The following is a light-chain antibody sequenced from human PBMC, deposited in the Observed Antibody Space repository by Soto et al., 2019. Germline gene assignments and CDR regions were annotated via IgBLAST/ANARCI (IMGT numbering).Light chain of an antibody. J-gene: IGLJ1*01. CDR2: TNN. CDR1: TSNIGSHT. CDR3: ATWDDSRKGV. V-gene: IGLV1-44*01. Sequence: QSVLTQPPSASGNPGQRVTIASSGSTSNIGSHTVNWYQHVPGKAPKLLITTNNQLPSGVPDRFSGVKSGSSASLVISGLQSEDEADYYCATWDDSRKGVFGTGTKLTVL.